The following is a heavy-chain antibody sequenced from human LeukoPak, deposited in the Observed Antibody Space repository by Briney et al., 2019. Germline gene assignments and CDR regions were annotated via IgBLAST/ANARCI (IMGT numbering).Heavy chain of an antibody. D-gene: IGHD3-22*01. CDR1: GFTFDDYG. CDR2: INWNGGST. J-gene: IGHJ4*02. V-gene: IGHV3-20*04. Sequence: PGGSLRLSCAASGFTFDDYGMSWVRQAPGKGLEWVSGINWNGGSTGYADSVKGRFTISRDNSKNTLYLQMNSLRAEDTAVYYCAKEQNYYDSSGYYYRALDYWGQGTLVTVSS. CDR3: AKEQNYYDSSGYYYRALDY.